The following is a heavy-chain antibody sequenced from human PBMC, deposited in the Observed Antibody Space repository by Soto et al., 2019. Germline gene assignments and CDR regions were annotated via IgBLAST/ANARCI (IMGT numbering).Heavy chain of an antibody. V-gene: IGHV1-3*01. D-gene: IGHD2-2*03. J-gene: IGHJ4*02. Sequence: GASVKVSCKASGYTFTSYAMHWVRQAPGQRLEWMGWINAGNGNTKYSQKFQGRVTISRDNSKNTLYLQMNSLRAEDTAVYYCAKAWILYRPGYFDYWGQGTLVTVSS. CDR2: INAGNGNT. CDR1: GYTFTSYA. CDR3: AKAWILYRPGYFDY.